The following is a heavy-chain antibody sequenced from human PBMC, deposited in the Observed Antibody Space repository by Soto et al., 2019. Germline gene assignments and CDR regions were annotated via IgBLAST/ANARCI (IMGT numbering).Heavy chain of an antibody. V-gene: IGHV3-30*18. CDR2: VSHDGRNT. J-gene: IGHJ4*02. D-gene: IGHD6-19*01. CDR3: AKGGRQWLVTSDFNY. Sequence: QPGGSMRLCFSASVFTFSDYSMHWVRQATGKGLEWVAVVSHDGRNTHYADSVKGRFTTSRDSSKNTVSLEMTSLRAEDTAVYYCAKGGRQWLVTSDFNYWGQGSLVTGSS. CDR1: VFTFSDYS.